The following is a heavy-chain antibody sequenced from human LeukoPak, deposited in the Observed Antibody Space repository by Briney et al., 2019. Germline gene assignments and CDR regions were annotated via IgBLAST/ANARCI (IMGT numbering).Heavy chain of an antibody. Sequence: GESLKISCKDSGYSFTSYWIGWVRQIPGKGLEWMGIIYPDDSDTRYSPSFQGHVTISADKSISTAYLQWSSLKASDTAMYYCARRAGIAAAGTVGTFDYWGQGTLVTVSS. CDR3: ARRAGIAAAGTVGTFDY. V-gene: IGHV5-51*01. CDR1: GYSFTSYW. D-gene: IGHD6-13*01. J-gene: IGHJ4*02. CDR2: IYPDDSDT.